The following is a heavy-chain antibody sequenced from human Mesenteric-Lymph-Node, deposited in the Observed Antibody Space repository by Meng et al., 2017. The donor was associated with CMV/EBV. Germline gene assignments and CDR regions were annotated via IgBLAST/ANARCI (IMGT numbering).Heavy chain of an antibody. V-gene: IGHV3-43*01. Sequence: GAFLMISCAASGSSFDDYTMHWVRQAPGKGLEWVSLISSNSDAYYADSVKGRFTISRDNSKNSLFLQMHSLRTEDTALYYCAKDHPHGGNSRNYYGMDVWGQGTTVTVSS. CDR2: ISSNSDA. CDR3: AKDHPHGGNSRNYYGMDV. CDR1: GSSFDDYT. D-gene: IGHD4-23*01. J-gene: IGHJ6*02.